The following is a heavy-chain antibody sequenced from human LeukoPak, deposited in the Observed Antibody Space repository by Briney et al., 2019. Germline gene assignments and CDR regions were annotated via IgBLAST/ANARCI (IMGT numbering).Heavy chain of an antibody. J-gene: IGHJ4*02. CDR2: SAGST. CDR3: ARLHRRQFTSFDY. V-gene: IGHV3-53*01. CDR1: GFTVSNTY. D-gene: IGHD4-11*01. Sequence: PGGSLRLSCTASGFTVSNTYMSWVRQAPGKELEWVSASAGSTYYVDSVKGRFTISRDNSKNTLYLQMDSLRVEDTAVYYCARLHRRQFTSFDYWGQGTLITVSS.